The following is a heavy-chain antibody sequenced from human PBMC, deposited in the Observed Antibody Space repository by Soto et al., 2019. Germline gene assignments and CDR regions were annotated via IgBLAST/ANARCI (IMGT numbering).Heavy chain of an antibody. CDR1: GGTFSSYA. V-gene: IGHV1-69*13. J-gene: IGHJ6*02. CDR2: IIPIFGTA. D-gene: IGHD3-22*01. CDR3: AGGYYYDSSGYYWYYYYGMDV. Sequence: ASVKVSCKASGGTFSSYAISWVRQAPGQGLEWMGGIIPIFGTANYAQKFQGRVTITADESTSTAYMELSSLRSEDTAVYYCAGGYYYDSSGYYWYYYYGMDVWGQGTTVTVSS.